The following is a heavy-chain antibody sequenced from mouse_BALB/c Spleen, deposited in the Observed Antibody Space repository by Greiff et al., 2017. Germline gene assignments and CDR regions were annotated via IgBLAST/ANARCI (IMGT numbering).Heavy chain of an antibody. Sequence: EVQLQESGGGLVQPKGSLKLSCAASGFTFNTYAMNWVRQAPGKGLEWVARIRSKSNNYATYYADSVKDRFTISRDDSQSMLYLQMNNLKTEDTAMYYCVRGDYSYAMDYWGQGTSVTVSS. CDR3: VRGDYSYAMDY. D-gene: IGHD1-1*01. CDR1: GFTFNTYA. CDR2: IRSKSNNYAT. V-gene: IGHV10-1*02. J-gene: IGHJ4*01.